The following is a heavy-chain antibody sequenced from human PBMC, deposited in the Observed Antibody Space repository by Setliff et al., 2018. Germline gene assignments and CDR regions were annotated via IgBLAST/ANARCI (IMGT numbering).Heavy chain of an antibody. CDR3: ARGPRFDYESPTYRRRFDP. CDR1: GGTFRNYG. Sequence: SVKVSCKASGGTFRNYGISWVRQAPGQGLEWMGGTIPVFGTTDYSQKFQGRVTISVDTSKNLFSLKLSSVTAADTAVYFCARGPRFDYESPTYRRRFDPWGQGTAVTVSS. J-gene: IGHJ5*02. V-gene: IGHV1-69*06. D-gene: IGHD3-22*01. CDR2: TIPVFGTT.